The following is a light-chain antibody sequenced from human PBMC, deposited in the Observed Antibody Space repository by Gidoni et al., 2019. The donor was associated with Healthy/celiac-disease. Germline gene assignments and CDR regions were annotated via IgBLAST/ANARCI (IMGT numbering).Light chain of an antibody. CDR2: GAS. V-gene: IGKV3-15*01. J-gene: IGKJ1*01. CDR1: QSVSSN. Sequence: EIVMTQSTATLSVSPGERATLPCTASQSVSSNSAWYQQKPAQAPVLRTYGASTRATGIPARFSGSGSGTEFTLTISSLQSEDCAVYYCQQYNNWPPRTFGQGTKVEIK. CDR3: QQYNNWPPRT.